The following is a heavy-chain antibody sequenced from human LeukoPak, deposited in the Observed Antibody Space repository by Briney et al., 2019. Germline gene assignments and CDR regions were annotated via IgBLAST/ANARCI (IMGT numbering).Heavy chain of an antibody. CDR1: GGSFSGYY. J-gene: IGHJ3*02. V-gene: IGHV4-34*01. CDR2: INHSGST. CDR3: ARAMETIGYSSSWYKTDAFDI. Sequence: PSETLSLTCAVYGGSFSGYYWSWIRQPPGKGLEWIGEINHSGSTNYNPSLKSRVTISVDTSKNQFSLKPSSVTAADTAVYYCARAMETIGYSSSWYKTDAFDIWGQGTMVTVSS. D-gene: IGHD6-13*01.